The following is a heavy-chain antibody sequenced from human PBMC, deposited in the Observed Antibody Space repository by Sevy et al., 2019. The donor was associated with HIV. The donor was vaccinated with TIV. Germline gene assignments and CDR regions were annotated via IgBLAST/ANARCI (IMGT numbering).Heavy chain of an antibody. CDR2: IIPIFGTA. CDR1: GGTFSSYA. CDR3: ARERITMVRGASPDAFDI. Sequence: ASVKFSCKASGGTFSSYAISWVRQAPGQGLEWMGRIIPIFGTANYAQKFQGRVTITADESTSTAYIELSSLRSEDPAVNYCARERITMVRGASPDAFDISGQWTMVTVSS. J-gene: IGHJ3*02. V-gene: IGHV1-69*13. D-gene: IGHD3-10*01.